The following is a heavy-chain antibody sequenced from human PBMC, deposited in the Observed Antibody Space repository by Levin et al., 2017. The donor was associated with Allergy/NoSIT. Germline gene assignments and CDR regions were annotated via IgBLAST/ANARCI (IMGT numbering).Heavy chain of an antibody. D-gene: IGHD6-19*01. CDR3: TKDGTYSSGWYRGDY. J-gene: IGHJ4*02. Sequence: GESLKISCAASGFTFSSYGIHWVRQAPGKGLEWVAAVSYQGGSHQYYADSVKGRFTISRDNSKNMVYLQMNSLRAEDTAVYYCTKDGTYSSGWYRGDYWGQGTLVTVSS. V-gene: IGHV3-30*18. CDR1: GFTFSSYG. CDR2: VSYQGGSHQ.